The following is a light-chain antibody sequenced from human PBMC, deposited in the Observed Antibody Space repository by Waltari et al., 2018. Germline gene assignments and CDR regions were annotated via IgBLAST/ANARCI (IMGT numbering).Light chain of an antibody. Sequence: DIQVTQSPSSLSASVGYRVTITCRTSQSISTSLNRSQQKPGKPPKLLIFAASALQSGVSSRFSGSGSQTDFTLTIRNLQPEDFATYYCQQSYRAPQTFGGGTKVDMK. CDR2: AAS. V-gene: IGKV1-39*01. J-gene: IGKJ4*01. CDR3: QQSYRAPQT. CDR1: QSISTS.